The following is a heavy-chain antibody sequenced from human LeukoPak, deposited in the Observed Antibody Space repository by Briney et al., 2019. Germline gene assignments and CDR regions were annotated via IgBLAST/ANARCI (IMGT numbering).Heavy chain of an antibody. J-gene: IGHJ6*03. V-gene: IGHV4-59*12. D-gene: IGHD3-10*01. Sequence: SETLSLTCTVSGGSISSYYWSWIRQPPGKGLEWIGYIYYSGSTNYNPSLKSRVTISVDTSKNQFSLKLSSVTAADTAVYYCARGRTKRITMVRGVISYMDVWGKGTTVTISS. CDR1: GGSISSYY. CDR2: IYYSGST. CDR3: ARGRTKRITMVRGVISYMDV.